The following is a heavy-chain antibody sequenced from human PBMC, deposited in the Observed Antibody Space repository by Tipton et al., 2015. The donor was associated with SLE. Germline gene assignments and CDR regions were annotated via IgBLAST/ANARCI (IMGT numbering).Heavy chain of an antibody. Sequence: QSGAEVKKPGASVKVSCKASGYTLTSYGISWVRQAPGQGLEWMGWISAYNGNTNYAQKLQGRVTMTTDTSTSTAYMELRSLRSDDTAVYYCARLRLLEWLTDPVDPWGQGTVVAVSS. CDR2: ISAYNGNT. D-gene: IGHD3-3*01. J-gene: IGHJ5*02. CDR1: GYTLTSYG. CDR3: ARLRLLEWLTDPVDP. V-gene: IGHV1-18*01.